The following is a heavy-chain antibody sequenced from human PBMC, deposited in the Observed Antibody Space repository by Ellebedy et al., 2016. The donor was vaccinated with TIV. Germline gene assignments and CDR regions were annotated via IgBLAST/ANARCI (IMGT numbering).Heavy chain of an antibody. CDR1: GGTFSSYA. V-gene: IGHV1-18*01. CDR3: ARDFAVAGTYYYYGMDV. Sequence: AASVKVSCKASGGTFSSYAISWVRQAPGQGLEWMAWISAYNANTNYAQNLQGRVTMTTDTSTSTAYMELRSLRSDDTAVYYCARDFAVAGTYYYYGMDVWGQGTTVTVSS. D-gene: IGHD6-19*01. CDR2: ISAYNANT. J-gene: IGHJ6*02.